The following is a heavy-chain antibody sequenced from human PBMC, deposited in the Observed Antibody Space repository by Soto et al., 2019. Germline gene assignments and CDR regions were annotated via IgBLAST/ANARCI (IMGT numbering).Heavy chain of an antibody. Sequence: EVQLVESGGGLVQPGGSLRLSCAASGFTVSSNYMSWVRQAPGKGLEWVSVIYSGGSTYYADSVKGRFTISGHNSKNTLYLQMNSLRAEDTAVYYCARDLQLDGMDVWGQGTTVTVSS. D-gene: IGHD6-13*01. V-gene: IGHV3-53*04. J-gene: IGHJ6*02. CDR2: IYSGGST. CDR3: ARDLQLDGMDV. CDR1: GFTVSSNY.